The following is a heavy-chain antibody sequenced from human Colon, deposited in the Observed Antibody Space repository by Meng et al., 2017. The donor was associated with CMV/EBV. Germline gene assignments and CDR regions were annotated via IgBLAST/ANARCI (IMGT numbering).Heavy chain of an antibody. CDR3: AREFYEYVWGNWRHGIDY. V-gene: IGHV1-18*01. D-gene: IGHD3-16*01. Sequence: YTYSSYGIAWVRQAPGQGLEWMGWISAYNGDTNYAQSLQGRVTMTTDTSTNTAYMELRSLKSDDTAVYYCAREFYEYVWGNWRHGIDYWGQGTLVTVSS. J-gene: IGHJ4*02. CDR1: YTYSSYG. CDR2: ISAYNGDT.